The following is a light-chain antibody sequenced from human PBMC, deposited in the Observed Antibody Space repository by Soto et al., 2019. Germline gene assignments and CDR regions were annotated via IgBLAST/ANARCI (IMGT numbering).Light chain of an antibody. CDR3: QQYYSYPRT. J-gene: IGKJ1*01. CDR2: AAS. V-gene: IGKV1-8*01. Sequence: IRMTQSPSSLSASTGDRVTITCRASQGISSYLAWYQQKPGKASKLLIYAASTLQSGVPSRFSGSGSGKDFTLPISCLQSEDFATYYCQQYYSYPRTFGQGSKVDIK. CDR1: QGISSY.